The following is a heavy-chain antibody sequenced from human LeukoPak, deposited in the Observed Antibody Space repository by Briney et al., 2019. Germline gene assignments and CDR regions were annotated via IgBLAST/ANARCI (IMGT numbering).Heavy chain of an antibody. CDR1: GFSFSDYD. CDR3: AKALTRWAFDM. V-gene: IGHV3-23*01. J-gene: IGHJ3*02. CDR2: MSLSTSGK. Sequence: GGSLRLSCAASGFSFSDYDMSWVRQAPGKGLEWVSSMSLSTSGKTYADSVKGRFTVSTDKAKNTLYLKMDSLRAEDTAMYCCAKALTRWAFDMWGQGTMVTVSS. D-gene: IGHD3-16*01.